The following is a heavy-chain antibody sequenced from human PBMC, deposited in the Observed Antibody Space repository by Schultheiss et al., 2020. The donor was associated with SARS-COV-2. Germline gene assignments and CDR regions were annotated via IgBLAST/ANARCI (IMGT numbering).Heavy chain of an antibody. D-gene: IGHD3-9*01. J-gene: IGHJ6*02. CDR2: IYYSGGT. CDR1: GGSISSGGYY. Sequence: SETLSLTCSVSGGSISSGGYYWSWIRQFPGMGLEWIGYIYYSGGTYYNPSLQSRVTISVDTSKNQFSLKLSSVTAADTAVYYCAKDPYYDILTGYSGGMDVWGQGTTVTVSS. CDR3: AKDPYYDILTGYSGGMDV. V-gene: IGHV4-31*03.